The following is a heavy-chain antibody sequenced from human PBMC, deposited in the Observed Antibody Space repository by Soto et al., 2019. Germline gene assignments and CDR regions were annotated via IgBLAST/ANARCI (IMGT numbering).Heavy chain of an antibody. J-gene: IGHJ4*02. V-gene: IGHV1-18*01. CDR2: ISAYNGNT. CDR3: ARIKLGYYYGDY. D-gene: IGHD3-10*01. CDR1: GYTFTSYG. Sequence: ASVKVSCKASGYTFTSYGISWVRQAPGQGLEWMGWISAYNGNTNYAQKLQGRVTMTTDTSTSTAYMELRSLRSDDTAVYYCARIKLGYYYGDYWGQGALVTVSS.